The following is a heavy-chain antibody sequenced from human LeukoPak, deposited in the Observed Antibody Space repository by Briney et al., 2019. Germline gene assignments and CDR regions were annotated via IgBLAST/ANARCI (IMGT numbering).Heavy chain of an antibody. CDR2: ISSSSSYI. J-gene: IGHJ3*02. CDR3: ARGVNSITMVRGVLNAFDI. CDR1: GFTFSSYS. Sequence: PGGSLRPSCAASGFTFSSYSMNWVRQAPGKGLEWVSSISSSSSYIYYADSVKGRFTISRDNAKNSLYLQMNSLRAEDTAVYYCARGVNSITMVRGVLNAFDIWGQGTMVTVSS. D-gene: IGHD3-10*01. V-gene: IGHV3-21*01.